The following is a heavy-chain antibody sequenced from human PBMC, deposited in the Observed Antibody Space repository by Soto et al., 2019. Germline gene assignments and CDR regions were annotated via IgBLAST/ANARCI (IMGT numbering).Heavy chain of an antibody. CDR3: ATHGYGDYPPLYYYYYGMDV. D-gene: IGHD4-17*01. Sequence: ASVKVSCKVSGYTLTELSMHWVRQAPGKGLEWMGGFDPEDGETIYAQKFQGRVTMTEDTSTDTAYMELSSLRSEDTAVYYCATHGYGDYPPLYYYYYGMDVWGQGTTVTVS. CDR1: GYTLTELS. J-gene: IGHJ6*02. CDR2: FDPEDGET. V-gene: IGHV1-24*01.